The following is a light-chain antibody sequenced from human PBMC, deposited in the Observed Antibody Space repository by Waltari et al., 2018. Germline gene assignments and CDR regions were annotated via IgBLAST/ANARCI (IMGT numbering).Light chain of an antibody. CDR2: DAS. CDR3: LLYYGGARV. CDR1: TRAAPSGPD. Sequence: AVVPQEPSLTVSPGGTVTSPLGPRTRAAPSGPDPHWFQQKPGQGPRTLIYDASNKHSWTPARFSGSLLGGKAALTLSGAQPEDEADYYCLLYYGGARVFGGGTKLTVL. J-gene: IGLJ3*02. V-gene: IGLV7-46*01.